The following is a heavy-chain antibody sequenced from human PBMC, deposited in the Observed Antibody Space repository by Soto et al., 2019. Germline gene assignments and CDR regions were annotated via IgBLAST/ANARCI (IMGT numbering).Heavy chain of an antibody. CDR1: GGTISSYY. D-gene: IGHD1-7*01. CDR2: IYYSGST. CDR3: ERQGITGTNSGHYYYYMDV. J-gene: IGHJ6*03. V-gene: IGHV4-59*08. Sequence: SETLSLTCSVSGGTISSYYWSWIRQPPGKGLEWIGYIYYSGSTNYNPSLKSRVTISVDTSKNQFSLKLSSVTAADTAVYYCERQGITGTNSGHYYYYMDVGGKGTTVTVSS.